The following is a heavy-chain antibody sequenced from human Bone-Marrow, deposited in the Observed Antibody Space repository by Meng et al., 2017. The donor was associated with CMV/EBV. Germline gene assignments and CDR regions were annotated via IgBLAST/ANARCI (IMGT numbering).Heavy chain of an antibody. CDR3: ARTPGYSSSWYSDY. V-gene: IGHV4-59*01. J-gene: IGHJ4*02. CDR1: GDSISNYY. Sequence: GSLRLSCTVSGDSISNYYWSWIRQPPGKGLEWIGYIYYSGSTNYNPSLKSRVTISVDTSKNQFSLKLSSVTAADTAVYYCARTPGYSSSWYSDYWGQGTMVTVSS. CDR2: IYYSGST. D-gene: IGHD6-13*01.